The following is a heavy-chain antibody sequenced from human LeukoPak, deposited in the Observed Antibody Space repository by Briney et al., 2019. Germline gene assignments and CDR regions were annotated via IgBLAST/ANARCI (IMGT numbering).Heavy chain of an antibody. D-gene: IGHD3-16*01. CDR2: INPNSGGT. CDR3: ARDLGQRGPIDY. Sequence: PRASVKVSCKVSGYTLTELSMHWVRQAPGRGLEWMGWINPNSGGTNYAQKFQGRVTMTRDTSISTAYMELSRLRSDDTAVYYCARDLGQRGPIDYWGQGTLVTVSS. V-gene: IGHV1-2*02. J-gene: IGHJ4*02. CDR1: GYTLTELS.